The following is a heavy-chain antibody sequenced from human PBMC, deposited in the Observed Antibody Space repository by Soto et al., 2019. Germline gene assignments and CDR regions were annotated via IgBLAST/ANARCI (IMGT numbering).Heavy chain of an antibody. J-gene: IGHJ6*02. CDR1: GYSFTSYW. D-gene: IGHD3-10*01. Sequence: GESLKISCKGSGYSFTSYWISWVRQMPGKGLEWMGRIDPSDSYTNYSPSFQGHVTISADKSISTAYLQWSSLKASDTAMYYCARQLLWFGELPPDYYGMDVWGQGTTVTVSS. CDR2: IDPSDSYT. CDR3: ARQLLWFGELPPDYYGMDV. V-gene: IGHV5-10-1*01.